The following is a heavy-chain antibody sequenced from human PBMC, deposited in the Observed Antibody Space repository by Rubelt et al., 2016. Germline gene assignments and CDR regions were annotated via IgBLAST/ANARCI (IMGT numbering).Heavy chain of an antibody. CDR2: ISSNGNIK. CDR1: SSYV. J-gene: IGHJ2*01. Sequence: SSYVLHWVRQAPGKGLEWVAVISSNGNIKYYADSVNGRFTISRDNSKNTLFLHMNSLRGEDTAVYYCARNSGSNWSHWYFDLWGRGALVSVSS. V-gene: IGHV3-30*04. CDR3: ARNSGSNWSHWYFDL. D-gene: IGHD6-13*01.